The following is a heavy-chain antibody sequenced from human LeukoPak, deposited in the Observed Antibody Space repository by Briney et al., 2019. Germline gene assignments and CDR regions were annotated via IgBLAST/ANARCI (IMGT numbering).Heavy chain of an antibody. CDR3: ARNYYDSSGYYLFDAFDI. V-gene: IGHV4-59*01. CDR1: GGSISGYY. Sequence: SETLSLTCTVSGGSISGYYYNWIRQPPGKGLESIGNIYYTGSTNYNPSLKSRVTISVDTSKNQFSLKLNSVTAADMAVYYCARNYYDSSGYYLFDAFDIWGQGTMVTVSS. J-gene: IGHJ3*02. CDR2: IYYTGST. D-gene: IGHD3-22*01.